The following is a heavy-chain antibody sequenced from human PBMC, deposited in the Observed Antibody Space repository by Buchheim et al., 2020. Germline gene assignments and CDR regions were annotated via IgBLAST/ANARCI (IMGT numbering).Heavy chain of an antibody. CDR3: AGHNASGTLPENDY. D-gene: IGHD1-1*01. J-gene: IGHJ4*02. CDR1: GFTFSNYY. CDR2: ITNNSSYK. Sequence: QVQLVESGGGLVKPGGSLRLSCSASGFTFSNYYMSWIRQAPGKGLEWVSVITNNSSYKNYADSVKGRFTISRDNSKNTLYLQMNSLRAEDTAVYYCAGHNASGTLPENDYWGQGT. V-gene: IGHV3-11*06.